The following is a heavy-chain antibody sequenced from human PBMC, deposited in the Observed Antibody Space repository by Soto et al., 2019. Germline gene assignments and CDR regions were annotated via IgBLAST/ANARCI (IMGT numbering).Heavy chain of an antibody. CDR3: ARAGMYDILTGYSPSAFDI. CDR1: GYTFTSDY. CDR2: INPYNGST. V-gene: IGHV1-18*04. Sequence: ASVKVSCKSSGYTFTSDYMHWVRQAPGHGLEWMGWINPYNGSTIYAQKLQGRVTMTTDTSTSTAYMELRSLRSDDTAVYYCARAGMYDILTGYSPSAFDIWGQGTMVTVSS. D-gene: IGHD3-9*01. J-gene: IGHJ3*02.